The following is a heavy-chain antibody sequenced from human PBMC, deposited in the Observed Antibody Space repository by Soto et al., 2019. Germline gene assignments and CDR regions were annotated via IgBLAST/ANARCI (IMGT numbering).Heavy chain of an antibody. CDR2: IYYSGST. V-gene: IGHV4-61*01. CDR3: ARAKWENYAFDI. D-gene: IGHD1-26*01. J-gene: IGHJ3*02. Sequence: SETLSLTCTVSGGSVSSGSYYWSWIRQPPGKGLEWIGYIYYSGSTNYNPSLKSRVTISVDTSKNQFSLKLSSVTAADTAVYYCARAKWENYAFDIWGQGTMVTVSS. CDR1: GGSVSSGSYY.